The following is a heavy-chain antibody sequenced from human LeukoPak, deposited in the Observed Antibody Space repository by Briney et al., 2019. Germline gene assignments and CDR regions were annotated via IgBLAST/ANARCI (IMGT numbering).Heavy chain of an antibody. CDR1: GFTFSSYA. CDR2: ISYDGSNK. D-gene: IGHD3-3*01. Sequence: GGSLRLSCAASGFTFSSYAMHWVRQAPGKGLEWVAVISYDGSNKYYADSVKGRFTISRDNSKNTLYLQMNSLRAEDTAVYYCARDRSNYDFQSGRAFDIWGQGTMVTVSS. J-gene: IGHJ3*02. CDR3: ARDRSNYDFQSGRAFDI. V-gene: IGHV3-30-3*01.